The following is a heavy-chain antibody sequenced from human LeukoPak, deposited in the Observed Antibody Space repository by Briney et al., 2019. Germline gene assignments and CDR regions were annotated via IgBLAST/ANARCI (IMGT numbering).Heavy chain of an antibody. CDR2: INPNSGGT. J-gene: IGHJ5*02. Sequence: GASVKVSCKASGYTFTGYYMHWVRQAPGQGLEWMGWINPNSGGTNYAQKFQGRVTMTRDTSISTAYMELSRLRSDDTAVYYCARTRRGVGSGWYRLNWFDPWGQGTLVTVSS. CDR1: GYTFTGYY. V-gene: IGHV1-2*02. CDR3: ARTRRGVGSGWYRLNWFDP. D-gene: IGHD6-19*01.